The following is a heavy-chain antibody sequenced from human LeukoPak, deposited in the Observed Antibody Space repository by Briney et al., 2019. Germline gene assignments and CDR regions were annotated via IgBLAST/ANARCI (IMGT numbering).Heavy chain of an antibody. Sequence: GESLKISCKGSGYIFTSYWIGWVRQMPGKGLEWMGIIYPSDSDTRYSPSFQGQVTISADKSISTAYLQWSSLKASDTAMYYCARHHKGSSLYFDYWGQGTLVTVSS. CDR3: ARHHKGSSLYFDY. CDR1: GYIFTSYW. J-gene: IGHJ4*02. V-gene: IGHV5-51*01. D-gene: IGHD6-13*01. CDR2: IYPSDSDT.